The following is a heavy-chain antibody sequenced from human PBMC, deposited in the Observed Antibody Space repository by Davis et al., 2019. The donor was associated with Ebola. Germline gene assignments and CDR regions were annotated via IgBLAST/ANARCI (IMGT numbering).Heavy chain of an antibody. CDR3: ARDKSEGIVVVVAAMGPGWFDP. Sequence: ASVKVSCKASGYTFTSYYMHWVRQAPGQGLEWMGIINPSGGSTSYAQKFQGRVTMTRDTSTSTVYMELSSLRSEDTAVYYCARDKSEGIVVVVAAMGPGWFDPWGQGTLVTVSS. CDR1: GYTFTSYY. CDR2: INPSGGST. D-gene: IGHD2-15*01. V-gene: IGHV1-46*01. J-gene: IGHJ5*02.